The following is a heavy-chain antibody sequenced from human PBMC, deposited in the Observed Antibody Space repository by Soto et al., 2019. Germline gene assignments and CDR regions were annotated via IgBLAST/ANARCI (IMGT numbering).Heavy chain of an antibody. CDR1: GGTFSSYA. D-gene: IGHD1-26*01. CDR3: AGRIVGATSFDY. J-gene: IGHJ4*02. Sequence: SVKVSCKASGGTFSSYAISWVRQAPGQGLEWMGGIIPIFGTANYAQKFQGRVTITADESTSTAYMELSSLRSEDTAVYYCAGRIVGATSFDYWGQGTLVTVSS. V-gene: IGHV1-69*13. CDR2: IIPIFGTA.